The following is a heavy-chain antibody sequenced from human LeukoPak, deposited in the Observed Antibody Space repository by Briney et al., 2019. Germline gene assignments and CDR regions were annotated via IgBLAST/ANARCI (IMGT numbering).Heavy chain of an antibody. CDR3: ARDLGYCSSTSCPPGGDYYYGMDV. D-gene: IGHD2-2*01. CDR2: ISYDGSNK. J-gene: IGHJ6*02. V-gene: IGHV3-30-3*01. Sequence: GGSLRLSCAASGFRFSSYGMHWVRQAPGKGLEWVAVISYDGSNKYYADSVKGRFTISRDNSKNTLYLQMNSLRAEDTAVYYCARDLGYCSSTSCPPGGDYYYGMDVWGQGTTVTVSS. CDR1: GFRFSSYG.